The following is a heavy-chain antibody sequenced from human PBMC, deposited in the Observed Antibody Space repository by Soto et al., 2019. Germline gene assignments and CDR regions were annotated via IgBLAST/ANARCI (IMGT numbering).Heavy chain of an antibody. CDR3: ARQFDSDTSGYYYAY. D-gene: IGHD3-22*01. CDR1: GGTFSTYA. Sequence: ASVKVSCKASGGTFSTYAISWVRQAPGQGLEWMGGIIPIFATANYAQKFQGRVTITADESTSTAYMELSSLRSEDTAAYYCARQFDSDTSGYYYAYWGQGTLVTVSS. J-gene: IGHJ4*02. V-gene: IGHV1-69*13. CDR2: IIPIFATA.